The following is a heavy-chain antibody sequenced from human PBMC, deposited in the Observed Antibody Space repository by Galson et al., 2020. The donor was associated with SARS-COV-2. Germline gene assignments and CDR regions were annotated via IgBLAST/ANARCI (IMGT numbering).Heavy chain of an antibody. CDR1: GGSISSSSYY. CDR2: IYYSGST. CDR3: ARQILNYDFWSGFTPTRNY. Sequence: SETLSLTCTVSGGSISSSSYYWGWIRQPPGKGLEWIGSIYYSGSTYYNPSLKSRVTISVDTSKNQFSLKLISVTAADTAVYYCARQILNYDFWSGFTPTRNYWGQGTLVTVSS. V-gene: IGHV4-39*01. D-gene: IGHD3-3*01. J-gene: IGHJ4*02.